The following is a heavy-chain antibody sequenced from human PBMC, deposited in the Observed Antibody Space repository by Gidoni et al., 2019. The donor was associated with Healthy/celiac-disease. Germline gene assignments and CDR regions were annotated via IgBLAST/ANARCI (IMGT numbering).Heavy chain of an antibody. J-gene: IGHJ4*02. Sequence: EVQLVETGGGLVQPGGSLRLYCAASGFTLSSYWMSWVRQAPGKGLEWVANITQDGIEKYYVDSVEGRFTISRDHAKNSLYLQMNGLRAEDTAVYYCARDELVGELVGATDYWGQGTLVTVSS. D-gene: IGHD1-26*01. CDR2: ITQDGIEK. V-gene: IGHV3-7*01. CDR1: GFTLSSYW. CDR3: ARDELVGELVGATDY.